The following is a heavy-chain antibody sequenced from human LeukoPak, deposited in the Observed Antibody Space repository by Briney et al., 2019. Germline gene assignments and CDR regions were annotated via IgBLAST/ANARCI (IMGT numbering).Heavy chain of an antibody. CDR1: GFTFSRYG. Sequence: GGSLRLSCTASGFTFSRYGIHWVRQAPGKGLEWVAVISYDGSDKYYADSVKGRFTISRDNAKNSLYLQMNSLRAEDTAVYYCARDSLGVAFDIWGQGTMVTVSS. V-gene: IGHV3-30*03. J-gene: IGHJ3*02. D-gene: IGHD3-10*01. CDR3: ARDSLGVAFDI. CDR2: ISYDGSDK.